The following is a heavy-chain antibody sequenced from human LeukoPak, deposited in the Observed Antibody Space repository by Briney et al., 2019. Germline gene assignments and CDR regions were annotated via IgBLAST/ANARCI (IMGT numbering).Heavy chain of an antibody. D-gene: IGHD1-7*01. CDR3: AKDRTPGYNWNYELDY. Sequence: GGSLRLSCAASGFTFSSYSMNWVRQAPGKGLEWVAVISYDGSNKYYADSVKGRFTISRDNSKNTLYLQMNSLRAEDTAVYYCAKDRTPGYNWNYELDYWGQGTLVTVSS. CDR1: GFTFSSYS. J-gene: IGHJ4*02. CDR2: ISYDGSNK. V-gene: IGHV3-30*18.